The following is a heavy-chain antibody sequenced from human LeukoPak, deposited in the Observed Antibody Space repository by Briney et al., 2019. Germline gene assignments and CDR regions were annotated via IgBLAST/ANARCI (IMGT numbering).Heavy chain of an antibody. J-gene: IGHJ4*02. D-gene: IGHD6-13*01. V-gene: IGHV3-30-3*01. CDR3: ARERGIAATGTSNFDY. CDR1: GFTFSTYW. Sequence: GGSLRLSCAASGFTFSTYWMHWVRQAPGKGLDWVAVISYDDSTQYYADSVKGRFTISRDISKNTLYLQMNSLWAEDTAVYYCARERGIAATGTSNFDYWGQGTLVTVSS. CDR2: ISYDDSTQ.